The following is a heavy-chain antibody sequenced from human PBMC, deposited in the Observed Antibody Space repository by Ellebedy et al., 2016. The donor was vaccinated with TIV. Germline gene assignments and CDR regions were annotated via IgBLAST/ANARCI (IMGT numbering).Heavy chain of an antibody. CDR3: ARSRVGSSWWGPGSNWFDP. V-gene: IGHV4-39*07. Sequence: MPSETLSLTCTVSGGSISSSSYYWGWIRQPPGKGLEWLGRIYYSGSPYYNPSLKSLVTISVDTSKNQFSLKLSYVTAADTAVYYCARSRVGSSWWGPGSNWFDPWGQGTLGTVSS. CDR1: GGSISSSSYY. CDR2: IYYSGSP. J-gene: IGHJ5*02. D-gene: IGHD6-13*01.